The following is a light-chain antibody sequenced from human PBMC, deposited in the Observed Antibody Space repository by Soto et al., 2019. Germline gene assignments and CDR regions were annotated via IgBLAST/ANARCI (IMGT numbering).Light chain of an antibody. CDR2: GAS. Sequence: EIVMTQSPATLSVSPGERATLSCRASQSVSILLAWYQQKPGQAPRLLMYGASTRATGIPDRFSGSGSGTDFTLALSRLEPEDVAVYYCQQYGYSPWTFGQGTKVDIK. CDR3: QQYGYSPWT. J-gene: IGKJ1*01. V-gene: IGKV3-20*01. CDR1: QSVSIL.